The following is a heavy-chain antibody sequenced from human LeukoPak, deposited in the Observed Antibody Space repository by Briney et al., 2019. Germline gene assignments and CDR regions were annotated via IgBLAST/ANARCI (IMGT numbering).Heavy chain of an antibody. CDR2: ISTSGNII. D-gene: IGHD4-17*01. J-gene: IGHJ4*02. V-gene: IGHV3-48*03. CDR3: ARDLDYGAFDH. CDR1: GFTFSSYE. Sequence: GRSLRVSCAASGFTFSSYEMNWVRQAPGKGLEWLSYISTSGNIIYYADSVKGRFTISRDNTKNSVYLQMNSLRAEDTAVYYCARDLDYGAFDHWGQGTLVTVSS.